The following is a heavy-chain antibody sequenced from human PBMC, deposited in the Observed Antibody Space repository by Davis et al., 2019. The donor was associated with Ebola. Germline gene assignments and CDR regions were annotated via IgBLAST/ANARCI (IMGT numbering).Heavy chain of an antibody. CDR3: ARGYSGYDSVYYYYGMDV. CDR2: ISSSSSTI. D-gene: IGHD5-12*01. V-gene: IGHV3-48*02. Sequence: GGSLRLSCAASGFTFSSYSMNWVRQAPGKGLEWVSYISSSSSTIYYADSVKGRFTISRDNAKNSLYLQMNSLRDEDTAVYYCARGYSGYDSVYYYYGMDVWGQGTMVTVSS. J-gene: IGHJ6*02. CDR1: GFTFSSYS.